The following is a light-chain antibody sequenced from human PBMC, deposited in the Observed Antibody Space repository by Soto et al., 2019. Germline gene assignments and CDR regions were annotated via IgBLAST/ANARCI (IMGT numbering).Light chain of an antibody. J-gene: IGLJ2*01. CDR3: QAWDSSTDVV. CDR2: QHS. V-gene: IGLV3-1*01. Sequence: SYVLTQPPSVSVSPGQTASITCSGDKLGDKYTCWYQQKPGQSPVLVIYQHSQRPSGIPERFSGSNSGNTATLTISGTQAMDEADYYCQAWDSSTDVVFGGGTKLTVL. CDR1: KLGDKY.